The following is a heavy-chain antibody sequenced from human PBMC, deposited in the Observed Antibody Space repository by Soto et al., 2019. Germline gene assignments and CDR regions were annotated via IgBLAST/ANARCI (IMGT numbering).Heavy chain of an antibody. CDR1: RFIFSDYA. CDR2: ISSSGGRT. J-gene: IGHJ6*02. CDR3: AKDRLGDNSAWASFYYGMDV. D-gene: IGHD6-19*01. V-gene: IGHV3-23*01. Sequence: GGSLRLSCAASRFIFSDYAMSWVRQAPGKGLEWVSSISSSGGRTYYADSVKGRFTISRDNSKNSLYLQMNSLRAEDTAVYYCAKDRLGDNSAWASFYYGMDVWGQGTTVTVSS.